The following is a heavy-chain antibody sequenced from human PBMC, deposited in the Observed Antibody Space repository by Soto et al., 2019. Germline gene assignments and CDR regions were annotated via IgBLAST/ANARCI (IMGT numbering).Heavy chain of an antibody. V-gene: IGHV1-8*01. D-gene: IGHD1-1*01. CDR2: VDPHSANR. Sequence: ASVEVSCKGSGHTFSSWDINWVRQATGQGLEWMGWVDPHSANRGYAQKFQGRVTLTRDSSISTVYMELSSLRSEDTAVYYCANYRTTSPAGFDIGGQGTVVTVSS. CDR3: ANYRTTSPAGFDI. J-gene: IGHJ3*02. CDR1: GHTFSSWD.